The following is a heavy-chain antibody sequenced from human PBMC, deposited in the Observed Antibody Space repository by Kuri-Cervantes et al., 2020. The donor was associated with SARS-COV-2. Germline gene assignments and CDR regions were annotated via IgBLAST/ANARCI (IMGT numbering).Heavy chain of an antibody. J-gene: IGHJ4*02. CDR1: GFTFSTFG. CDR3: ARSYYDYIWGSYRPEALDY. Sequence: LSLTCAASGFTFSTFGMHWVRQAPGKGLEWVAVISYDGSNKYYADSVKGRFTISRDNSKNTLYLQMNSLRAEDTAVYYCARSYYDYIWGSYRPEALDYWGQGTLVTVSS. CDR2: ISYDGSNK. V-gene: IGHV3-30*03. D-gene: IGHD3-16*02.